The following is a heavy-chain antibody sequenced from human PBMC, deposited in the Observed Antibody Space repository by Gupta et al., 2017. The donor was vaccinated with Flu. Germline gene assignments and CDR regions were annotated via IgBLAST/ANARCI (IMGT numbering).Heavy chain of an antibody. CDR1: GFPFSSYW. CDR3: ARDETWFGGTFDY. CDR2: IKQDGSEK. V-gene: IGHV3-7*01. J-gene: IGHJ4*02. D-gene: IGHD3-10*01. Sequence: EVQLVESGGGLVQPGGSLRLSCAASGFPFSSYWMSWFRQAPGKGLEWVANIKQDGSEKYYVDSVKGRFTISRDNAKNSLYLQMNSLRAEDTAVYYCARDETWFGGTFDYWGQGTLVTVSS.